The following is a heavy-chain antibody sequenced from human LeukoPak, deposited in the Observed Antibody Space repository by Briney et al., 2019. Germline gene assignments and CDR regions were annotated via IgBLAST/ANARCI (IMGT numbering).Heavy chain of an antibody. J-gene: IGHJ4*02. D-gene: IGHD6-19*01. Sequence: SETLSLTCTVSGGSISIYYWSWFRQPPGKGLEWIGYIHHSGNTNYNPSLKSRVTMSVDTSKNQLSLRLNSVTAADTAIYYCARPAGTGYWYIFDYWGQGTLVTVSS. CDR2: IHHSGNT. CDR1: GGSISIYY. V-gene: IGHV4-59*08. CDR3: ARPAGTGYWYIFDY.